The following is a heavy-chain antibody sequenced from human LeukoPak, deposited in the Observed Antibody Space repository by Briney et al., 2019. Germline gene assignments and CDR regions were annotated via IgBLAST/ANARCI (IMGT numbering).Heavy chain of an antibody. D-gene: IGHD6-13*01. Sequence: GGSLRLSCTASGFTFGDYAMSWVRQAPGKGLEWVGFIRSKAYGGTTEYAASVKGRFTISRDDSKSIAYLQMNSLKTEDTAVYYCTRIARSRSSSSWSPYYYYYYMDVWGKGTTVTISS. V-gene: IGHV3-49*04. CDR1: GFTFGDYA. CDR2: IRSKAYGGTT. CDR3: TRIARSRSSSSWSPYYYYYYMDV. J-gene: IGHJ6*03.